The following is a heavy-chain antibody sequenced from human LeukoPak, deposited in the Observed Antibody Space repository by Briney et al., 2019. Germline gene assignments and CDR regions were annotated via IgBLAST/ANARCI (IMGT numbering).Heavy chain of an antibody. V-gene: IGHV3-23*01. J-gene: IGHJ4*02. CDR1: GFTFSSYG. D-gene: IGHD6-19*01. Sequence: GGSLRLSCAASGFTFSSYGMSWVRQAPGKVLEWVSTISGSGDSTYYADSVKGRFTISRDNSKNTLYLQMNSLRAEDTAVYYCAKDRLIAVAGALDYWGQGTLVTVSS. CDR2: ISGSGDST. CDR3: AKDRLIAVAGALDY.